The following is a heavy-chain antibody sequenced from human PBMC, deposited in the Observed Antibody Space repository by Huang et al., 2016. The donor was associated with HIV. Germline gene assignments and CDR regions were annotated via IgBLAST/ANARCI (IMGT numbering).Heavy chain of an antibody. CDR3: AKDGADEEWDIDY. Sequence: VQLVESGGGVVQPGRSLRLAGAASGFSFSTYGLHWVRQAPGKGVEWVAVISYDGSNKYYAHSVKGRFTISRDTSENKVYLQMNSLRHEDTAVYYCAKDGADEEWDIDYWGQGTLVTVSS. D-gene: IGHD1-26*01. V-gene: IGHV3-30*18. J-gene: IGHJ4*02. CDR2: ISYDGSNK. CDR1: GFSFSTYG.